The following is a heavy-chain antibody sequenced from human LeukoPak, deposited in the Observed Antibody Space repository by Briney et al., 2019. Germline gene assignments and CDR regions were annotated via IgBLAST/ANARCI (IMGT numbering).Heavy chain of an antibody. D-gene: IGHD2-21*01. CDR2: ISGSGGRT. V-gene: IGHV3-23*01. J-gene: IGHJ4*02. CDR1: GFTFSSYA. Sequence: GGSLRLSCAASGFTFSSYAMSWVRQAPGKGLEWVSAISGSGGRTYYADSVRGRFTISRDNSKNTVYVQMNGLRAEDTAVYFCVVVSYCAVDCYDYWGQGTLVTVSS. CDR3: VVVSYCAVDCYDY.